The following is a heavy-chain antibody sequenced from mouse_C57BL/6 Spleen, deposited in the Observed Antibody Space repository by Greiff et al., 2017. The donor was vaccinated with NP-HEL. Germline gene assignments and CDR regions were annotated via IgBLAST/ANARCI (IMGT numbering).Heavy chain of an antibody. Sequence: VKLQQPGAELVKPGASVKLSCKASGYTFTSYWMHWVKQRPGQGLEWIGMIHPNSGSTNYNEKFKSKATLTVDKSSSTAYMQLSSLTSEDSAVYYCARRATVYAMDYWGQGTSVTVSS. CDR2: IHPNSGST. J-gene: IGHJ4*01. V-gene: IGHV1-64*01. CDR3: ARRATVYAMDY. CDR1: GYTFTSYW. D-gene: IGHD3-1*01.